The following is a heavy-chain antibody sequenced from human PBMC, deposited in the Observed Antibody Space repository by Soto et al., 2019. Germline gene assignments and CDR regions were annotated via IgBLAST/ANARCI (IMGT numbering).Heavy chain of an antibody. CDR1: GYSFTSYW. V-gene: IGHV5-51*01. D-gene: IGHD3-3*01. CDR3: ARGVTYYDFWSGYYFDY. J-gene: IGHJ4*02. CDR2: IYPGDSDT. Sequence: GESLKISCKVSGYSFTSYWIGWVRQMPGKGLEWMGIIYPGDSDTRYSPSFQGQVTISADKSISTAYLQWSSLKASDTAMYYCARGVTYYDFWSGYYFDYWGQGTLVTVSS.